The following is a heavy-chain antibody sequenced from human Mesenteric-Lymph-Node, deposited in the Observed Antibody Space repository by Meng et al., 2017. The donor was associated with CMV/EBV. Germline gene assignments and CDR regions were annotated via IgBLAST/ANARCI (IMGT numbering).Heavy chain of an antibody. J-gene: IGHJ4*02. CDR2: IIPIFGTA. CDR3: ASSGYCSGGSCYSNPGY. V-gene: IGHV1-69*05. Sequence: SVKVSCKASGDTFSRYAISWVRLAPGQGLEWMGGIIPIFGTANYAQKFQGRVTITTDESTSTAYMELSSLRSEDTAVYYCASSGYCSGGSCYSNPGYWGQGTLVTVSS. D-gene: IGHD2-15*01. CDR1: GDTFSRYA.